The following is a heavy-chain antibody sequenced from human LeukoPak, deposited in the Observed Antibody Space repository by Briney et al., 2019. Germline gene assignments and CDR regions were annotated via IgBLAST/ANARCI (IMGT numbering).Heavy chain of an antibody. D-gene: IGHD3-22*01. V-gene: IGHV1-69*11. CDR1: GGTFSSYA. CDR2: IIPILGTA. Sequence: ASVKVSCKASGGTFSSYAISWVRQAPGQGLEWMGRIIPILGTANYAQKFQGRVTITTGESTSTAYMELSSLRSEDTAVYYCASNRNNYDSSGYYVDYWGQGTLVTVSS. CDR3: ASNRNNYDSSGYYVDY. J-gene: IGHJ4*02.